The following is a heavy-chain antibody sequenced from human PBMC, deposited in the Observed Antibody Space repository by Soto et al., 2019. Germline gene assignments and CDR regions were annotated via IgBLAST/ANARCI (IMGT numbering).Heavy chain of an antibody. V-gene: IGHV3-15*01. Sequence: GGSLRLSCAASGFTFRNAWMSWVRQVPGKGLEWVGLIKSKADGGITEYAAPVKGRFTISSDDSKHTLDLHMTSLKTVDTAVYYCTTDYNGGAGSRRGSYFGIDGWGEVTTVT. CDR2: IKSKADGGIT. CDR3: TTDYNGGAGSRRGSYFGIDG. J-gene: IGHJ6*02. CDR1: GFTFRNAW. D-gene: IGHD3-10*01.